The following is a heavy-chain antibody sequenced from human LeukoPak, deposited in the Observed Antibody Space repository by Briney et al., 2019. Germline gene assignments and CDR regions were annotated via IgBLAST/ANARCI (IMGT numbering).Heavy chain of an antibody. V-gene: IGHV1-2*02. J-gene: IGHJ4*02. CDR2: INPNSGGT. Sequence: ASVKVSCKASGYTFTGYYMHWVRQAPGQGLEWMGWINPNSGGTNYAQKFQGRVTMTRDTSISTAYMELSRLRSDDTAVYYCARSVLRYFDWLLLGYWGQGTLDTVSS. CDR1: GYTFTGYY. D-gene: IGHD3-9*01. CDR3: ARSVLRYFDWLLLGY.